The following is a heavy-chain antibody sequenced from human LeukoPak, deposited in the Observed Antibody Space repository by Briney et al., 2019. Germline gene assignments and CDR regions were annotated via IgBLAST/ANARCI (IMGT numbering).Heavy chain of an antibody. CDR3: ARGPIVGATKGGFSDFDY. J-gene: IGHJ4*02. CDR1: GYTFTSYG. CDR2: ISAYNGNT. D-gene: IGHD1-26*01. V-gene: IGHV1-18*01. Sequence: ASVKVSCKASGYTFTSYGISWVRQAPGQGLEWMGWISAYNGNTNNAQKLQGRVTMTTDTSTSTAYMELRILRSDDTAVYYCARGPIVGATKGGFSDFDYWGQGTLVTVSS.